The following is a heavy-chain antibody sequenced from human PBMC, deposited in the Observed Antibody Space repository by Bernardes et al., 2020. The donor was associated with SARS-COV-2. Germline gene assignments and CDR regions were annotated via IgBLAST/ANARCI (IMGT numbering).Heavy chain of an antibody. Sequence: ASVKVSCTASGYPFTGYFLHWVRQAPGQGLQWMGWINPHSGGKKYAQNFQGWVTMSRDTSINTAYMELRRLKSDDTAVYYCARTQDYIASGPLDYWGQGTLVTVSS. V-gene: IGHV1-2*04. CDR1: GYPFTGYF. CDR2: INPHSGGK. D-gene: IGHD4-4*01. CDR3: ARTQDYIASGPLDY. J-gene: IGHJ4*02.